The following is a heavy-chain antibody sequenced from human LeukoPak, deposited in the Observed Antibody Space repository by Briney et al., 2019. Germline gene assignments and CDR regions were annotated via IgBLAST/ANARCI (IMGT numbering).Heavy chain of an antibody. Sequence: SETPSLTCTVSGGSISSYYWSWLRQPPGKGLEWIGYIYYSGSTNYNPSLKSRVTISVDTSKNQFSLKLRSVTAADTAVYYCARRPRYSSSSRYYYYGMDVWGQGTTVTVSS. J-gene: IGHJ6*02. V-gene: IGHV4-59*08. CDR3: ARRPRYSSSSRYYYYGMDV. CDR2: IYYSGST. D-gene: IGHD6-6*01. CDR1: GGSISSYY.